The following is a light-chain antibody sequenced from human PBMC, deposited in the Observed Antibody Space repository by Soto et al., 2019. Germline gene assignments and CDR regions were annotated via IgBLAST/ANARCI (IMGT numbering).Light chain of an antibody. J-gene: IGKJ4*01. CDR3: QQYNNWPLT. CDR1: QSVSSN. Sequence: EIVLTQSPGTLSLSPGERATLSCRASQSVSSNLAWYQQKPGQAPKLLIYGASTRATGIPARFSGSGSWTEFTLTISSLQSEDFAVYYCQQYNNWPLTFGGGTKVDIK. CDR2: GAS. V-gene: IGKV3-15*01.